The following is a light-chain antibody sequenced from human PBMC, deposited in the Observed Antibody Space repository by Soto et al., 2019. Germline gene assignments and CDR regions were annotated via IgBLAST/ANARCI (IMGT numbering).Light chain of an antibody. CDR1: QSIVTY. Sequence: DIQMTQSPSSLSASVGDRVTITCRASQSIVTYLNWYLQKPGKAPKLLIYAASNLQSGVPSRFSGSGSGTDFTLTISSLQPEDVVTYFCQQSYSTPPWTFGQGTKVEIK. V-gene: IGKV1-39*01. J-gene: IGKJ1*01. CDR3: QQSYSTPPWT. CDR2: AAS.